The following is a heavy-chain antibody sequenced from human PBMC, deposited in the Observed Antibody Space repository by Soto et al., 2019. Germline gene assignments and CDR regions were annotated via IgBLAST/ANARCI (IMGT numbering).Heavy chain of an antibody. J-gene: IGHJ5*02. V-gene: IGHV4-34*01. D-gene: IGHD3-22*01. CDR3: ARGSRALPLYYYDSRGRVALGWFDP. CDR1: GGSFSGYY. CDR2: INHSGST. Sequence: SETLSLTCAVYGGSFSGYYWSWIRQPPGKGLEWIGEINHSGSTNYNPSLKSRVTISVDTSKNQFSLKLSSVTAADTAVYYCARGSRALPLYYYDSRGRVALGWFDPWGQGTLVTVSS.